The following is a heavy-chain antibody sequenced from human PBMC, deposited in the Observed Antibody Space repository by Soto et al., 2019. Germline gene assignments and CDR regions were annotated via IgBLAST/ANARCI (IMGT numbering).Heavy chain of an antibody. D-gene: IGHD6-13*01. Sequence: GGSLRLSCAASGFTFSSYAMSWVRQAPGKGLEWVSAISGSGGSTYYADSVKGRFTISRDNSKNTLYLQMNSLRAEDTAVYYCAKDRGGQKLVIDWFDPWGQGTLVTVSS. CDR1: GFTFSSYA. CDR2: ISGSGGST. V-gene: IGHV3-23*01. J-gene: IGHJ5*02. CDR3: AKDRGGQKLVIDWFDP.